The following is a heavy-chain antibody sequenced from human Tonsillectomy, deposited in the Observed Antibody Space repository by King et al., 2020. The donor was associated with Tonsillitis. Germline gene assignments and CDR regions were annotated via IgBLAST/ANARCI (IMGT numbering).Heavy chain of an antibody. CDR1: GGTFSSYA. D-gene: IGHD1-26*01. Sequence: QLVESGAEVKKPGSSVKVSCKASGGTFSSYAIIWVRQAPGQGLEWMGWIIPIFGTANYEQKFLGRVTITADESTSTAYMELSSLRSEDTAVYYCARSQDSGSVDYWGQGTLVTVSS. CDR3: ARSQDSGSVDY. J-gene: IGHJ4*02. V-gene: IGHV1-69*01. CDR2: IIPIFGTA.